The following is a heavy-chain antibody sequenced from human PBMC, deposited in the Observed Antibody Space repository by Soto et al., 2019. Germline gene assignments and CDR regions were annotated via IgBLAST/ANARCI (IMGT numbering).Heavy chain of an antibody. Sequence: PGGPLRRSWAAAGCTFITHSMRWVRQAQGQVLECVSYSSSRRTFICYAESMKERFPICRENTKNSLYLQLQRLRGEDTAVYYCARDAGGSTRPYYFGMDVWGRGTTVTVSS. CDR3: ARDAGGSTRPYYFGMDV. J-gene: IGHJ6*04. CDR1: GCTFITHS. CDR2: SSSRRTFI. D-gene: IGHD2-2*01. V-gene: IGHV3-21*01.